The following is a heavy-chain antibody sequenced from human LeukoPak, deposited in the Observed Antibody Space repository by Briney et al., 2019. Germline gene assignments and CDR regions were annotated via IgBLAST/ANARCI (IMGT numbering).Heavy chain of an antibody. CDR1: GDSISSYYW. Sequence: TLSLTCIVSGDSISSYYWSWVRQPPGKALEWLARIDWDDDKYYSTSLKTRLTISKDTSKNQVVLTMTNMDPVDTATYYCAREDNSGSYYEVDYWGQGTLVTVSS. J-gene: IGHJ4*02. V-gene: IGHV2-70*18. D-gene: IGHD1-26*01. CDR3: AREDNSGSYYEVDY. CDR2: IDWDDDK.